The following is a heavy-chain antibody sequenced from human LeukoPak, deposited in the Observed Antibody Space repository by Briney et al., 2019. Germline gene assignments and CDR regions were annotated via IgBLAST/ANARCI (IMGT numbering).Heavy chain of an antibody. D-gene: IGHD3-16*02. CDR3: ARDSFQGFTASFAFDI. V-gene: IGHV1-2*02. CDR2: INPNSGGT. J-gene: IGHJ3*02. Sequence: GASVEVSCKASGYTFTSYAMNWVRQAPGQGLEWMGWINPNSGGTNYAQRFQGRVTMTRDTSITTAYMELDRLRSDDTAIYYCARDSFQGFTASFAFDIWGHGTMVTVSS. CDR1: GYTFTSYA.